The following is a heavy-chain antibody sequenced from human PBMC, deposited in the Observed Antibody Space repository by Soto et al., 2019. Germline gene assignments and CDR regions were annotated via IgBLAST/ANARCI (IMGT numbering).Heavy chain of an antibody. D-gene: IGHD6-13*01. Sequence: EVQLVESGGGLVQPGGSLRLSCAASGFTFSSYWMHWVRQAPGKGLVWVSRINSDGSSTTYADSVKGRFTISRDNAKNTLYLQMNSLRAADTAVYYCARDQRADGTWVYWGQGTLVTVSS. V-gene: IGHV3-74*01. J-gene: IGHJ4*02. CDR1: GFTFSSYW. CDR2: INSDGSST. CDR3: ARDQRADGTWVY.